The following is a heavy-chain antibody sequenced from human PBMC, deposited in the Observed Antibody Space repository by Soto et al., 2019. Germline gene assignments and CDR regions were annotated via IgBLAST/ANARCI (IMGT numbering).Heavy chain of an antibody. CDR1: GGSFSGYY. D-gene: IGHD3-22*01. Sequence: SETLSLTCAVYGGSFSGYYWSWIRQPPGKGLEWIGEINHSGSTNYNPSLKSRVTISVDTSKNQFSLKLSSVTAADTAVYYCARSRLKYYYDSRGYCAYWGQGTLVTVSS. CDR3: ARSRLKYYYDSRGYCAY. V-gene: IGHV4-34*01. CDR2: INHSGST. J-gene: IGHJ4*02.